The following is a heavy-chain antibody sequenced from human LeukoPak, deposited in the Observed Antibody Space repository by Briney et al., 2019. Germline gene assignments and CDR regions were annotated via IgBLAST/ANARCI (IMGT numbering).Heavy chain of an antibody. J-gene: IGHJ4*02. D-gene: IGHD6-25*01. CDR1: GGSFSGYY. V-gene: IGHV4-34*01. CDR2: INHSGST. Sequence: PSETLSLTCAVYGGSFSGYYWSWIRQPPGKGLEWIGEINHSGSTNYNPSLKSRVTISVDTSKNQFSLKLSSVTAADTAVYYCAKGSTHARPYYFDYWGQGTLVTVSS. CDR3: AKGSTHARPYYFDY.